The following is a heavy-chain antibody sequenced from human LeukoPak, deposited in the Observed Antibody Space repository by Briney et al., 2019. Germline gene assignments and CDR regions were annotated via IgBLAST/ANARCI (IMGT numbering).Heavy chain of an antibody. Sequence: PGGSLRLSCAASGFTFSIYAMSWVRQAPGKGLEWVSAISGSGGTAYYADSVKGRFTISRDNSKDTLYLQMNRLRAEDTAVYYCAKAYSSSWSPKYYFDYWGQGTLVTVSS. J-gene: IGHJ4*02. V-gene: IGHV3-23*01. CDR3: AKAYSSSWSPKYYFDY. D-gene: IGHD6-13*01. CDR1: GFTFSIYA. CDR2: ISGSGGTA.